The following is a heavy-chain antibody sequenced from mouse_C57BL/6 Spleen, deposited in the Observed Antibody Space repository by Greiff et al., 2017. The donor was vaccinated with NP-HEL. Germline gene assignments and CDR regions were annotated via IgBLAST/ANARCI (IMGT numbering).Heavy chain of an antibody. CDR1: GYTFTDYE. D-gene: IGHD1-1*01. CDR2: IDPETGGT. J-gene: IGHJ4*01. V-gene: IGHV1-15*01. CDR3: TRDYYYGSSYGAMDY. Sequence: QVQLQQSGAELVRPGASVTLSCKASGYTFTDYEMHWVKQTPVHGLEWIGAIDPETGGTAYNQKFKGKAILTADKSSSTAYLELRRLTSEDSAVYYCTRDYYYGSSYGAMDYWGQGTSVTVSS.